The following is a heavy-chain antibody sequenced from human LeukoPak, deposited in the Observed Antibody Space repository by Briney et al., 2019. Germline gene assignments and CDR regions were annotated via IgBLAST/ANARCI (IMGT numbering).Heavy chain of an antibody. CDR3: TTDPWHGMDV. CDR1: GLTFSSHW. J-gene: IGHJ6*02. Sequence: GGSLRLSCAASGLTFSSHWMNWVRQAPGKGLEWVGRIKSKTDGGTTDYAAPVKGRFTISRDDSKNTLYLQVNSLKTEDTAVYFCTTDPWHGMDVWGQGTTVTVSS. V-gene: IGHV3-15*07. D-gene: IGHD5-24*01. CDR2: IKSKTDGGTT.